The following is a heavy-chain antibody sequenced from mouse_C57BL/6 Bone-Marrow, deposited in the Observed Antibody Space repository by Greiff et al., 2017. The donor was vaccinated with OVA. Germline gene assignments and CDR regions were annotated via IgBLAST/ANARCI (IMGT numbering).Heavy chain of an antibody. CDR3: ARKEDGSSYGAMDY. D-gene: IGHD1-1*01. CDR2: IWSGGST. Sequence: VKLQESGPGLVQPSQSLSITCTVSGFSLTSYGVHWVRQSPGKGLEWLGVIWSGGSTDYNAAFISRLSISKDNSKSQVFFKMNSLQADDTAIYYCARKEDGSSYGAMDYWGQGTSVTVSS. CDR1: GFSLTSYG. J-gene: IGHJ4*01. V-gene: IGHV2-2*01.